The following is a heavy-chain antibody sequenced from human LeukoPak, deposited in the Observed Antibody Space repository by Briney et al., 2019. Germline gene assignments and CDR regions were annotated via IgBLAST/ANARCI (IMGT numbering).Heavy chain of an antibody. CDR2: IYYSGST. Sequence: KPSETLSLTCTVSGGSISSYYWSWIRQPPGKGLEWIGYIYYSGSTNYNPSLKSRVTISVDTSKNQFSLKLSSVTAADTAVYYCARDLKGYGYDYWGQGTLVTVSS. D-gene: IGHD5-18*01. J-gene: IGHJ4*02. CDR3: ARDLKGYGYDY. CDR1: GGSISSYY. V-gene: IGHV4-59*01.